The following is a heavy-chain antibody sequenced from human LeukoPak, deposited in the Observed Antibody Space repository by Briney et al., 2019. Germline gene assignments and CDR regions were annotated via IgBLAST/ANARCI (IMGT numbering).Heavy chain of an antibody. CDR3: TASRKDY. V-gene: IGHV3-15*01. Sequence: GGSLRLSCAASGFTFNNAWMTWVRQAPGKELEWVGRIKSKVDGETTDYAAPVKGRFIISRDDSKNTLYLQMNSLRTGDTAAYYCTASRKDYWGQGTLVTVSS. CDR1: GFTFNNAW. CDR2: IKSKVDGETT. J-gene: IGHJ4*02.